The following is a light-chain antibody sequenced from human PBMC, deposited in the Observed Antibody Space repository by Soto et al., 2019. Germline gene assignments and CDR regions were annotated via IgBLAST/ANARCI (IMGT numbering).Light chain of an antibody. V-gene: IGLV2-14*01. J-gene: IGLJ2*01. CDR2: EVS. CDR1: SSDVGGYSY. Sequence: QSALTQPASVSGSPGQSITISCTGTSSDVGGYSYVSWYQQHPGKTPKLMIYEVSNRPSGVSHRFSGSKSGNTASLTISGLQTEDEADYYCCSYAGSSTFVVFGGGTKLTVL. CDR3: CSYAGSSTFVV.